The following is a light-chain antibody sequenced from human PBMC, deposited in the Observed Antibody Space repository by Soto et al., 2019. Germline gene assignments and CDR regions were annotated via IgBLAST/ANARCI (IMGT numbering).Light chain of an antibody. CDR1: QSVSSN. Sequence: EIVMTHSPATLSVSPCERVALSGSASQSVSSNLAWYQQKPGQAPRLLIYDASNRATGIPARFSGSGSGTDFTLTISSLEPEDFAVYYCQQRSNWPPWTFGQGTKVDIK. J-gene: IGKJ1*01. CDR3: QQRSNWPPWT. V-gene: IGKV3-11*01. CDR2: DAS.